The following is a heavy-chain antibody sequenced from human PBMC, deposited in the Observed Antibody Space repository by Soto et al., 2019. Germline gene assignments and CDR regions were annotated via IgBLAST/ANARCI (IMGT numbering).Heavy chain of an antibody. Sequence: GGSLRLSCAASGFTFSSYGMHWVRQAPGKGLEWVAVISYDGSNKYYADSVKGRFTISRDNSKNTLYLQMNSLRAEDTAVYYCAKDSKGVPAAMRRSARGNQPPNYYYMDVWGKGTTVTVSS. D-gene: IGHD2-2*01. CDR2: ISYDGSNK. CDR1: GFTFSSYG. V-gene: IGHV3-30*18. CDR3: AKDSKGVPAAMRRSARGNQPPNYYYMDV. J-gene: IGHJ6*03.